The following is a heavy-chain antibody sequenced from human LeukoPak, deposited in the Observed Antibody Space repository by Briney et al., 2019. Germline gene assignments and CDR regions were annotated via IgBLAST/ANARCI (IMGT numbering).Heavy chain of an antibody. J-gene: IGHJ4*02. CDR3: AREEWLVGGNFDY. Sequence: ASVKVSCKASGYTFTGYYMHWVRQAPGQGLEWMGRINPNSGGTNYAQKFQGRVTMTRDTSICTAYMELSRLRSDDTAVYYCAREEWLVGGNFDYWGQGTLVTVSS. CDR1: GYTFTGYY. CDR2: INPNSGGT. D-gene: IGHD6-19*01. V-gene: IGHV1-2*06.